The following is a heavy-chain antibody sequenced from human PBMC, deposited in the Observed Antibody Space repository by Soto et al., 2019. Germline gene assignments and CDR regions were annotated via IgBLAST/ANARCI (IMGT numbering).Heavy chain of an antibody. CDR2: ISYDGSNK. CDR1: GFTFSSYA. CDR3: ARVGTGGYDLIDWFDP. Sequence: QVQLVESGGGVVQPGRSLRLSCAASGFTFSSYAMHWVRQAPGKGLEWVAVISYDGSNKYYADSVKGRFTISRDNSKNTLYLQMNSLRAEDMAVYYCARVGTGGYDLIDWFDPWGQGTLVTVSS. J-gene: IGHJ5*02. V-gene: IGHV3-30-3*01. D-gene: IGHD5-12*01.